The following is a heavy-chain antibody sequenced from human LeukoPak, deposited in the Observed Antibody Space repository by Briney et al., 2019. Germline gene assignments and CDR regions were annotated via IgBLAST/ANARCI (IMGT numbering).Heavy chain of an antibody. CDR3: ARFIPPYYYDSSGPRAFDI. CDR1: GYSFTSYW. D-gene: IGHD3-22*01. J-gene: IGHJ3*02. Sequence: GESLKISCKGSGYSFTSYWIGWVRQMPGKGLEWMGIIYPGDSDTRYSPSFQGQVTISADKSISTAYLQWSSLKASDTAMYYCARFIPPYYYDSSGPRAFDIWGQGTMVTVSS. CDR2: IYPGDSDT. V-gene: IGHV5-51*01.